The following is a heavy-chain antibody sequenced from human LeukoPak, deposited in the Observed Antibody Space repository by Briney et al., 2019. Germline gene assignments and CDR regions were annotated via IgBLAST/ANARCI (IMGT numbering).Heavy chain of an antibody. J-gene: IGHJ5*02. V-gene: IGHV1-18*01. CDR1: GYTFTSYG. D-gene: IGHD3-10*01. CDR2: ISAYNGNT. Sequence: GASVKVSCKASGYTFTSYGISWVRQAPGQGLEWMGWISAYNGNTSYAQKLQGRVTMTTDTSTSTAYMELRSLRSDDTAVYYCARDPVRGVIRSNNWFDPWGQGTLVTVSS. CDR3: ARDPVRGVIRSNNWFDP.